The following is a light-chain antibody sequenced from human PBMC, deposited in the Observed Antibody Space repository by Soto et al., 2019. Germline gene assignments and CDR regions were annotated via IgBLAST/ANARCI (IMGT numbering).Light chain of an antibody. J-gene: IGLJ2*01. CDR2: GNT. Sequence: QSVLTQPPSVSGAPGQRVSLSCTGSSSNIGAGYDVHWYQQLPGTTPKLLIYGNTNRPSGVPDRFSGSKSGTSASLAITGLLADDEADYYCQSYDSSLSGVVFGGGTKLTVL. V-gene: IGLV1-40*01. CDR1: SSNIGAGYD. CDR3: QSYDSSLSGVV.